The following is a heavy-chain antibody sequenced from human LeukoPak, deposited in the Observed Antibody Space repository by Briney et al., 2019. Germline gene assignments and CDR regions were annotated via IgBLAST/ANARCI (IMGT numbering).Heavy chain of an antibody. CDR3: ARPDSSGHPTN. J-gene: IGHJ4*02. CDR2: INRDGSST. V-gene: IGHV3-74*01. D-gene: IGHD3-22*01. CDR1: GFSFNNYW. Sequence: GGSLRLSCTASGFSFNNYWMHWVRQAPGLGLVWISRINRDGSSTNYVDSVKGRFTISRDNAKNTLYLQMDSLTAEDTAMYYCARPDSSGHPTNWGQGTLVTVSS.